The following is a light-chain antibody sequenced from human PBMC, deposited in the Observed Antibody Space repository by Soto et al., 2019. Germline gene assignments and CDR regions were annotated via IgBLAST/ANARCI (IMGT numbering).Light chain of an antibody. CDR3: QQYYNPPLT. CDR2: WAS. V-gene: IGKV4-1*01. Sequence: DIVMTQSPDSLAVSLDERASINCKSSQSVLYSSNKKNYLAWYQQKPGKPPKLLIYWASTRESGVPDRFSGRGSGTDLSLTIITLQADDVAVYYCQQYYNPPLTFSQRPMLEIK. J-gene: IGKJ2*01. CDR1: QSVLYSSNKKNY.